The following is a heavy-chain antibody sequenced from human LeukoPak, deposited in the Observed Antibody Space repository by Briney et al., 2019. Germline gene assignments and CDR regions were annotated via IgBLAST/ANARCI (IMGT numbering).Heavy chain of an antibody. CDR1: GYTFTSYG. Sequence: ASVKVSCKASGYTFTSYGISWVRQAPGQGLEWMGWISANNGNTNYAQKLQGRVTMTTDTSTSTAYMELRSLRSDDTAVYYCARGHYDILTGYYLLLDYWGQGTLVTVSS. D-gene: IGHD3-9*01. CDR3: ARGHYDILTGYYLLLDY. V-gene: IGHV1-18*01. CDR2: ISANNGNT. J-gene: IGHJ4*02.